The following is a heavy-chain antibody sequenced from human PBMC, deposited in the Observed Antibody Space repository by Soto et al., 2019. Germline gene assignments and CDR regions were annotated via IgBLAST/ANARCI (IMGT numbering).Heavy chain of an antibody. D-gene: IGHD2-21*01. V-gene: IGHV3-48*03. J-gene: IGHJ4*02. CDR1: GFTFSNYE. CDR2: IDTSGDAM. Sequence: VPLVESGGGLVQPGGSLRLSCAVSGFTFSNYEWNWVRQAPGKGLEWISYIDTSGDAMFYADSVKGRFAVSRDNTMNSLYLQMNSLRAEDTAAYYCARESIGCGGDCLDYWGQGTLVTVSS. CDR3: ARESIGCGGDCLDY.